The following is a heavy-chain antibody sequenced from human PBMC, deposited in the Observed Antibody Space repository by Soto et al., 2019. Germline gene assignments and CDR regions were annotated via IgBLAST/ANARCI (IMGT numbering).Heavy chain of an antibody. J-gene: IGHJ4*02. Sequence: QVQLQESGPGLVKPSETLSLTCTVSGGSISSYYWNWIRQPPGKGLEWIGYIYSSGSTNYNPSLRGRVPMSLDTPKSPASLNVPSVPAAATAVYYCAATPRYWGQGRLVTVSS. V-gene: IGHV4-59*01. CDR2: IYSSGST. CDR1: GGSISSYY. D-gene: IGHD2-15*01. CDR3: AATPRY.